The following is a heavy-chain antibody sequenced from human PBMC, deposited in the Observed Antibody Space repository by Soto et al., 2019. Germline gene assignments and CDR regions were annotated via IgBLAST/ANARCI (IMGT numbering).Heavy chain of an antibody. CDR3: ARPGSPYYYYGMDV. CDR2: IYYSGST. J-gene: IGHJ6*02. Sequence: SETLSLTCTVSGGSISSGGYYWSWIRQHPGKGLEWIGYIYYSGSTYYNPSLKSRVTISVDTSKNQFSLKLSSVTAADTAVYYCARPGSPYYYYGMDVWGQGTTVTVSS. CDR1: GGSISSGGYY. V-gene: IGHV4-31*03.